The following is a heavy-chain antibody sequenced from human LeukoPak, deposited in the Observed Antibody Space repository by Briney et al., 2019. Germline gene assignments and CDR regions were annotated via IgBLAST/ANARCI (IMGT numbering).Heavy chain of an antibody. Sequence: PSETLSLTCTVSGGSVSSGSYYWSWIRQPPGKGLEWIGYIYYSGSTNYNPSLKSRVTISVDTSKNQFSLNPSSVTAADTAVYYCARDGLGPQHWGQGTLVTVSS. CDR3: ARDGLGPQH. V-gene: IGHV4-61*01. CDR2: IYYSGST. J-gene: IGHJ1*01. CDR1: GGSVSSGSYY. D-gene: IGHD3-10*01.